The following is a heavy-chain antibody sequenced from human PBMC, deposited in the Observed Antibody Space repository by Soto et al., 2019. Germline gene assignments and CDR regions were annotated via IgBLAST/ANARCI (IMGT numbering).Heavy chain of an antibody. J-gene: IGHJ6*02. D-gene: IGHD3-22*01. CDR1: GFTFDDYG. V-gene: IGHV3-20*04. CDR3: ARVLVYYYDSSGPKYHYYGIDV. CDR2: INWNGGST. Sequence: LRLSCAASGFTFDDYGMSWVRQAPGKGLEWVSGINWNGGSTGYADSVKGRFTISRDNAKNSLYLQMNSLRAEDTALYYCARVLVYYYDSSGPKYHYYGIDVWGQGTTDTVSS.